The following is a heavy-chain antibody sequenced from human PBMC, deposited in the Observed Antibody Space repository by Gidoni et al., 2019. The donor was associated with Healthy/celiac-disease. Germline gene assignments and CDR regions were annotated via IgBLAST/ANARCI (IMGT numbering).Heavy chain of an antibody. CDR1: GGSISSYY. V-gene: IGHV4-59*01. CDR2: IYYSGST. CDR3: ATYSSGWKSYFDY. J-gene: IGHJ4*02. D-gene: IGHD6-19*01. Sequence: QVQLQESGPGLVKPSETLSLTCTVSGGSISSYYWSWIRQPPGKGLEWIGYIYYSGSTNYNPSLKSRVTISVDTSKNQFSLKLSSVTAADTAVYYCATYSSGWKSYFDYWGQGTLVTVSS.